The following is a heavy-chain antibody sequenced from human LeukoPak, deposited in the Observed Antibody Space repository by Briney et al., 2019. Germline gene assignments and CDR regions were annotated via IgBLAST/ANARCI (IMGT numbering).Heavy chain of an antibody. D-gene: IGHD4-11*01. V-gene: IGHV1-18*01. CDR1: RYTISSYG. CDR3: ARDGGTTSNPSHDTFAI. CDR2: ISAHNGNT. Sequence: ASVKVSCKASRYTISSYGITWVRQAPGQGLEWMGWISAHNGNTDYAQNLQGRVTMTTDTSTNTAYMELRSLTSDDTAVYYCARDGGTTSNPSHDTFAIWGQGTMVAVSS. J-gene: IGHJ3*02.